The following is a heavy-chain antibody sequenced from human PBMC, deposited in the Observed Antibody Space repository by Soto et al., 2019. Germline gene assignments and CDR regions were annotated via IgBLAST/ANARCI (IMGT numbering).Heavy chain of an antibody. CDR3: ARDQGDFVRY. Sequence: QVQLQESGPGLVKPSETLSLTCTVSGGSVSHTNYYWSWIRQSPGKGLEWIGYIYYNGSTNYNPPLKSRVTISVDTTKNQFSLKLSSVAAADTAVYYCARDQGDFVRYWGRGTLVTVSS. D-gene: IGHD3-16*02. CDR2: IYYNGST. V-gene: IGHV4-61*01. J-gene: IGHJ4*02. CDR1: GGSVSHTNYY.